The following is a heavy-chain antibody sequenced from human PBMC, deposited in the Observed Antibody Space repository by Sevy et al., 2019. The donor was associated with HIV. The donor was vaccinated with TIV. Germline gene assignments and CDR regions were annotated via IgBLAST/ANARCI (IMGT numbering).Heavy chain of an antibody. J-gene: IGHJ6*02. CDR3: ARVSGYSSGWLLQSYYYYGMDV. CDR1: GFTFSSYA. D-gene: IGHD6-19*01. CDR2: ISYDGSNK. Sequence: GGSLRLSCAASGFTFSSYARHWVRQAPGKGLEWVAVISYDGSNKYYADSVKGRFTISRENSKNTLYLQMNSLRAEDTAVYYCARVSGYSSGWLLQSYYYYGMDVWGQGTTVTVSS. V-gene: IGHV3-30-3*01.